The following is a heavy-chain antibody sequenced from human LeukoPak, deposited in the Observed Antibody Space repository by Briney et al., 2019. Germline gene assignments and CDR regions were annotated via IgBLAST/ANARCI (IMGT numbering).Heavy chain of an antibody. CDR1: GYTFTGYY. D-gene: IGHD2-2*01. CDR3: ARDFGWYCSSTSCTKAFDY. Sequence: ASVKVSCKASGYTFTGYYMHWVRQAPGQGLEWMGWINPNSGGTNYAQKLQGRVTMTTDTSTSTAYMELRSLRSDDTAVYYCARDFGWYCSSTSCTKAFDYWGQGTLVTVSS. V-gene: IGHV1-2*02. CDR2: INPNSGGT. J-gene: IGHJ4*02.